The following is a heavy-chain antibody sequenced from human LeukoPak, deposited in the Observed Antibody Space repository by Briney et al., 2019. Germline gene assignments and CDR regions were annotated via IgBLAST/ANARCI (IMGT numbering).Heavy chain of an antibody. Sequence: PSETLSLTCTVSGGSISSSSYYWGWIRQPPGKGLEWIGSIYYSGSTYYNPSLKSRVTISVDTSKNQFSLKLSSVTAADTAVYYCARQRWSGAGFDPWGQGTLVTVSS. CDR3: ARQRWSGAGFDP. CDR2: IYYSGST. V-gene: IGHV4-39*01. CDR1: GGSISSSSYY. D-gene: IGHD3-3*01. J-gene: IGHJ5*02.